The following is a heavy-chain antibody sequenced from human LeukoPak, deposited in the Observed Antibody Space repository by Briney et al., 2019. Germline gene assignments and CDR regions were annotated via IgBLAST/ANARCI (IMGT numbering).Heavy chain of an antibody. D-gene: IGHD3-9*01. V-gene: IGHV1-69*13. Sequence: SVKVSRKASGGTFSSYAISWVRQAPGQGLEWMGGIIPIFGTANYAQKFQGRVTITADESTSTAYMELSSLRSEDTAVYYCARPNYDILTGYIYYFDYWGQGTLVTVSS. J-gene: IGHJ4*02. CDR2: IIPIFGTA. CDR1: GGTFSSYA. CDR3: ARPNYDILTGYIYYFDY.